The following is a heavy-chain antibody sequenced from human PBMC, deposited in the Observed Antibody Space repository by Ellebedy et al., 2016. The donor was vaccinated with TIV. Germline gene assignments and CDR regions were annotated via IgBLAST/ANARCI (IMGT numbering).Heavy chain of an antibody. CDR2: INPSGGST. CDR1: GYTFTSYY. J-gene: IGHJ6*02. D-gene: IGHD3-3*01. V-gene: IGHV1-46*01. Sequence: ASVKVSXXASGYTFTSYYMHWVRQPPGQGLEWMGIINPSGGSTSYAQKFQGRVTMTRDTSTSTVYMELRSLRSEDTAVYYCARDVTIFGVANYYYYGMDVWGQGTTVTVSS. CDR3: ARDVTIFGVANYYYYGMDV.